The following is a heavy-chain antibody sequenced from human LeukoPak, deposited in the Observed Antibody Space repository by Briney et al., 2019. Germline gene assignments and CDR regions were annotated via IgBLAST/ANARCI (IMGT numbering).Heavy chain of an antibody. CDR3: ANLDWNYGDDY. CDR2: INSDGSST. Sequence: GGSLRLSCAASGVTFSSYWMHWVRQAPGKGLVWVSRINSDGSSTSYADSVKGRFTISRDNAKSTLYLQMNSLRAEDTAVYYCANLDWNYGDDYWGQGTLVTVSS. J-gene: IGHJ4*02. D-gene: IGHD1-7*01. CDR1: GVTFSSYW. V-gene: IGHV3-74*01.